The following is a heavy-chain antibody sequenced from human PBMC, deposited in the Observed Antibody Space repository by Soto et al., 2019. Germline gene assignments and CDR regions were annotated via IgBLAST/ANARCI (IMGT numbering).Heavy chain of an antibody. D-gene: IGHD3-22*01. CDR2: IKSKTDGGTT. J-gene: IGHJ4*02. CDR3: TTDRVVGESSYYDSSGYYPW. CDR1: GFTFSNAW. V-gene: IGHV3-15*07. Sequence: GGSLRLSCAASGFTFSNAWMNWVRQAPGKGLEWVGRIKSKTDGGTTDYAAPVKGRFTISRDDSKNTLYLQMNSLKTEDTAVYYCTTDRVVGESSYYDSSGYYPWWGQGTLVTVSS.